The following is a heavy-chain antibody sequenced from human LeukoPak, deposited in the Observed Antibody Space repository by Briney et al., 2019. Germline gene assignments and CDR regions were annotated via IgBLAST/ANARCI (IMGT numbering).Heavy chain of an antibody. Sequence: GGSLRLSCTASGFTFSSYAMSWVRQAPGKGLEWVSAISDSGGSTYYADSVKGRFTISRDNSKNTLYLQMNSLRAEDTAVYYCAKGTKLAVAANNYFDYWGQGTLLTVSS. CDR3: AKGTKLAVAANNYFDY. CDR2: ISDSGGST. V-gene: IGHV3-23*01. CDR1: GFTFSSYA. J-gene: IGHJ4*02. D-gene: IGHD2-15*01.